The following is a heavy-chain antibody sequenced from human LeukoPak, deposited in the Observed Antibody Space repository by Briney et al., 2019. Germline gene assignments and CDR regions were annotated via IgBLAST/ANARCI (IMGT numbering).Heavy chain of an antibody. D-gene: IGHD6-13*01. J-gene: IGHJ6*02. CDR2: TSAYNGNT. CDR3: AREKPKAATPGGYYYYGMDV. V-gene: IGHV1-18*01. Sequence: ASVKVSCKASGYTFTSYGISWVRQAPGQGLEWMGWTSAYNGNTNYAQKLQGGVTMTTDTSTSTAYMELRSLRSDDTAVYYCAREKPKAATPGGYYYYGMDVWGQGTTVTVSS. CDR1: GYTFTSYG.